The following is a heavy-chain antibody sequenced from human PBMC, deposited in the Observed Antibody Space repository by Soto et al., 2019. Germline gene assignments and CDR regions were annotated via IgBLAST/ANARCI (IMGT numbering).Heavy chain of an antibody. CDR3: ASVLLVGPTDYHS. J-gene: IGHJ4*02. V-gene: IGHV1-69*13. Sequence: SVKVSCKASGGTFSSYAISWVRQAPGQGLEWMGGIIPIFGTANYAQKFQGRVTITADESTSTAYMELSSLRSEDTAVYYCASVLLVGPTDYHSWGQGTLVTVSS. CDR2: IIPIFGTA. D-gene: IGHD1-26*01. CDR1: GGTFSSYA.